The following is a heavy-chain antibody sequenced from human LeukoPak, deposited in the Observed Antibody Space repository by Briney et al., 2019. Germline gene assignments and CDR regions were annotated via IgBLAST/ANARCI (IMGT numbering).Heavy chain of an antibody. CDR2: ISGYDGST. J-gene: IGHJ4*02. CDR3: MLGSGSYDSSDFDY. CDR1: GFTFSTYA. V-gene: IGHV3-23*01. D-gene: IGHD3-22*01. Sequence: PGGSRRLSCAASGFTFSTYAMSWVRQAPGKGLEWVSGISGYDGSTFYADSVKGRFTISRDNSKNTLYLQMNSLKTEDTAVYYCMLGSGSYDSSDFDYWGQGTLVTVPS.